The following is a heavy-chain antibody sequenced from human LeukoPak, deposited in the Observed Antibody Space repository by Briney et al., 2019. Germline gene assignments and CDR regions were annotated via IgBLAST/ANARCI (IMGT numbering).Heavy chain of an antibody. V-gene: IGHV1-18*01. CDR3: ATSGGDYYYYSLDV. CDR1: GYTFTSYG. CDR2: ISAYNGNT. D-gene: IGHD3-10*01. Sequence: ASVKVSCKASGYTFTSYGISWARQAPGQGLEWMGWISAYNGNTNYAQKLQGRVTMTTDTSTSTTYMELSSLTSEDTAVYYCATSGGDYYYYSLDVWGKGTPVTISS. J-gene: IGHJ6*03.